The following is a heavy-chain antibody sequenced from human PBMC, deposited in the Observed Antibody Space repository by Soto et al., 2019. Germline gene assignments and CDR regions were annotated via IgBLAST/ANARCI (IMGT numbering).Heavy chain of an antibody. CDR2: IIPILGVT. V-gene: IGHV1-69*02. Sequence: QVQLVQSGADVKKPGSSVKVSCKASGGTFSSYTISWVRQAPGQGLEWMGRIIPILGVTNYAHKFQGRVTIHADKSHGTALMELSRLRSEDTALYSRAITFFDTEAYWGQGTMVTVSS. CDR1: GGTFSSYT. J-gene: IGHJ3*01. D-gene: IGHD2-2*02. CDR3: AITFFDTEAY.